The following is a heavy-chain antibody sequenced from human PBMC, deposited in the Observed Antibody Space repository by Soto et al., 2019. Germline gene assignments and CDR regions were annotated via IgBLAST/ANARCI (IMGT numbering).Heavy chain of an antibody. CDR3: AKERSGMGATTSFDY. J-gene: IGHJ4*02. D-gene: IGHD1-26*01. CDR1: GFTFSSYA. Sequence: GGSLRLSCAASGFTFSSYAMSWVRQAPGKGLEWVSAISGSGGSTYYADSVKGRFTISRDNSKNTLYLQMNSLRAEDTAVYYGAKERSGMGATTSFDYWGQGTLVTVSS. CDR2: ISGSGGST. V-gene: IGHV3-23*01.